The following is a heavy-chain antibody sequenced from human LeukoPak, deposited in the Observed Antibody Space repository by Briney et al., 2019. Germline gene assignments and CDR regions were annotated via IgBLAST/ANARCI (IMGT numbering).Heavy chain of an antibody. J-gene: IGHJ4*02. Sequence: GESLKISCKGYGYNFPTYWIGWMREMSGKGVEWMAIITPGNSDTQYSPSLQGQVTISADKSTSTAYLQWSSLKASDSAMYYCATRIDGTYYWGQGTLVTVSS. V-gene: IGHV5-51*01. CDR2: ITPGNSDT. D-gene: IGHD1-26*01. CDR1: GYNFPTYW. CDR3: ATRIDGTYY.